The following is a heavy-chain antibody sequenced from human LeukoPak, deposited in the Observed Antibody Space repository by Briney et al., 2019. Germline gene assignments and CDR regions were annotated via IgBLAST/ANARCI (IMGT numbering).Heavy chain of an antibody. Sequence: PGGSLRLSCAASGFTFSSDWMSCVRQAPGKGLEWVANIKQDGSEKYYVDSVRGRFTISRDNAKKSLYLQMNSLRDEDTAVYYCAREYSGSYGYYYYYYMDVWGKGTTVTVSS. CDR1: GFTFSSDW. J-gene: IGHJ6*03. CDR2: IKQDGSEK. CDR3: AREYSGSYGYYYYYYMDV. D-gene: IGHD1-26*01. V-gene: IGHV3-7*01.